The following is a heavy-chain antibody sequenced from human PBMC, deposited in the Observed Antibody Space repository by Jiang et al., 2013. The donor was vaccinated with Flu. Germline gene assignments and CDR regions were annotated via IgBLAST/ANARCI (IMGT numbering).Heavy chain of an antibody. CDR1: GGSISSSSYY. V-gene: IGHV4-61*01. Sequence: GLVKPSETLSLTCTVSGGSISSSSYYWGWIRQPPGKGLEWIGYIYYSGSTNYNPSLKSRVTISVDTSKNQFSLKLSSVTAADTAVYYCAREKGYCSGGSCYSGPIDYWGQGTLVTVSS. J-gene: IGHJ4*02. CDR3: AREKGYCSGGSCYSGPIDY. D-gene: IGHD2-15*01. CDR2: IYYSGST.